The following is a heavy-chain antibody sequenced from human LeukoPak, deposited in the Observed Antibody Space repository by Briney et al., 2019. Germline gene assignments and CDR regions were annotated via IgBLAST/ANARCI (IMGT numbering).Heavy chain of an antibody. CDR2: IYYSGST. Sequence: SETLSLTCAVYGGSFSSYYWSWIRQPPGKGLEWIGSIYYSGSTYYNPSLKSRVTISVDTSKNQFSLKLSSVTAADTAVYYCARITMVRGVMGGAFDIWGQGTMVTVSS. CDR3: ARITMVRGVMGGAFDI. J-gene: IGHJ3*02. CDR1: GGSFSSYY. V-gene: IGHV4-34*01. D-gene: IGHD3-10*01.